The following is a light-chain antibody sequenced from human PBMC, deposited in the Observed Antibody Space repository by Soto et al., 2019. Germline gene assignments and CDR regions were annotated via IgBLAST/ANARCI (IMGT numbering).Light chain of an antibody. J-gene: IGKJ2*01. CDR1: QSVGSSY. V-gene: IGKV3-20*01. CDR3: QQYGGSPPYT. CDR2: GAS. Sequence: EIVLTQSPDTLSLSPGERATLSCRASQSVGSSYLAWYQQKPGQAPRLLLYGASSRATGIPDRFSGSGSGTYFSLNISRLEPEDFAGYYCQQYGGSPPYTFGQGTKLEIK.